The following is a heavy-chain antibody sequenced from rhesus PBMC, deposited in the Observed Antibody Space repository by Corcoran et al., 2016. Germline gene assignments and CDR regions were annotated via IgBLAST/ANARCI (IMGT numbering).Heavy chain of an antibody. CDR3: ARTYYGSDFDY. CDR1: GGSFSGYY. CDR2: ISGSSGRT. J-gene: IGHJ4*01. Sequence: QVQLQESGPGLVKPSETLSLTCAVSGGSFSGYYWGWIRQPPGKGLEWIGYISGSSGRTDYNPSLKSRVTISTDTSKNQFSLKLSSVTAADTAVYYCARTYYGSDFDYWGQGVLVTVSS. D-gene: IGHD3-28*01. V-gene: IGHV4-165*01.